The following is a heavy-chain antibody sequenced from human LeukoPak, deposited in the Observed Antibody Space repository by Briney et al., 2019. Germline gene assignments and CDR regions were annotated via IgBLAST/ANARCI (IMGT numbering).Heavy chain of an antibody. CDR1: GFTFSSYS. CDR2: ISSSSSTI. Sequence: GGSLRLSCAASGFTFSSYSMNWVRQAPGKGLEWVSYISSSSSTIYYADSVKGRFTISRDNAKNSLYLQMNSLRAEDTAVYYCARVLSMDYYGMDVWGQGTTVTVSS. V-gene: IGHV3-48*04. J-gene: IGHJ6*02. CDR3: ARVLSMDYYGMDV. D-gene: IGHD2-21*01.